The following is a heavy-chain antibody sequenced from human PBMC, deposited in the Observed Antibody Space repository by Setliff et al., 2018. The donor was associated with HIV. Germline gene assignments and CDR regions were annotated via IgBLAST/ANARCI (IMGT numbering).Heavy chain of an antibody. CDR2: ISADNGNT. V-gene: IGHV1-18*01. J-gene: IGHJ3*02. CDR1: RYTFTSYG. D-gene: IGHD3-16*02. Sequence: ASVKVSCKASRYTFTSYGISWVRQAPGQGLEWMGWISADNGNTNYAQKLQGRVTMTTDTSTSTASMELRSLGSGDTAVYYCARGVGLRLRELSCDAFDIWGQGTMVTVSS. CDR3: ARGVGLRLRELSCDAFDI.